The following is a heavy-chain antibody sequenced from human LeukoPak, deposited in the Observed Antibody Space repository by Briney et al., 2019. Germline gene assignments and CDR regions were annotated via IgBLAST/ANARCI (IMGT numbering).Heavy chain of an antibody. V-gene: IGHV7-4-1*02. J-gene: IGHJ4*02. CDR1: GGTLSNNV. CDR3: ARAPANPVAGMEY. Sequence: GASVKVSCKASGGTLSNNVVSWVRQAPGQGLEWMGWINTNTGNPTYAQGFTGRFVFSLDTSVSTAYLQISSLKAEDTAVYYCARAPANPVAGMEYWGQGTLVTVSS. D-gene: IGHD6-19*01. CDR2: INTNTGNP.